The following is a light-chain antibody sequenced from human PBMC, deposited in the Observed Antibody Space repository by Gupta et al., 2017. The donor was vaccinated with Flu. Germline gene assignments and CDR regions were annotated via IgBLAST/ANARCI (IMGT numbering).Light chain of an antibody. CDR1: SSDVGGYNY. V-gene: IGLV2-14*01. J-gene: IGLJ1*01. CDR3: SSYTSSSSIV. CDR2: EVS. Sequence: HYALTQPAPVAGSPVQSLTSSCTGTSSDVGGYNYVSWYLQNAVKAPKLMIYEVSNRPSGVANRFSGSKSGNTASLTISGCQAEDVADYYGSSYTSSSSIVFGTGTKVTVL.